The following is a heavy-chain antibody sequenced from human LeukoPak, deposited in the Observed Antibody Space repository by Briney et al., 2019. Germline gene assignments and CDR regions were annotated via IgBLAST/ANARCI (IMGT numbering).Heavy chain of an antibody. V-gene: IGHV3-11*04. Sequence: GGSLRLSCAASGFTFSDYYMSWIRQAPGKGLEWVSYISSSGSTIYYADSVKGRFTISRDNAKNSLYLQMNSLRAEDTAVYYCARDRFPSISRQQDFDYWGQGTLVTVSS. J-gene: IGHJ4*02. CDR2: ISSSGSTI. CDR3: ARDRFPSISRQQDFDY. CDR1: GFTFSDYY. D-gene: IGHD6-13*01.